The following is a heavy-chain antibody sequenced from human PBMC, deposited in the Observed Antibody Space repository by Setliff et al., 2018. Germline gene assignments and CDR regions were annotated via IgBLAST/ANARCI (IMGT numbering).Heavy chain of an antibody. CDR2: VYYSGTA. J-gene: IGHJ4*02. V-gene: IGHV4-61*01. Sequence: PSETLSLTCTVSGGSISGASIRSYYGSWIRQPPGKGLEFIGYVYYSGTANYNPSLKSRVTILVDTSKNQSSVRLSSVTAADTAVYYWARGGTYRYFDYWGQGTLVTVSS. D-gene: IGHD5-12*01. CDR1: GGSISGASIRSYY. CDR3: ARGGTYRYFDY.